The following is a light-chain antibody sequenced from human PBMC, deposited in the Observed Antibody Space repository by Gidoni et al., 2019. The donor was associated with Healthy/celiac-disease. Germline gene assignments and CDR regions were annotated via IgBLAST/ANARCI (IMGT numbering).Light chain of an antibody. J-gene: IGKJ4*01. CDR2: DAS. V-gene: IGKV3-11*01. CDR1: QSVSSY. CDR3: QQRSNWPLT. Sequence: TPSLSAGERATRSCRARQSVSSYVSWYQQKPGHAPRLLIDDASNRATGIPARFSGSGSGTDFTLTSSSLEPRDFAVYYWQQRSNWPLTFGGGTKVEIK.